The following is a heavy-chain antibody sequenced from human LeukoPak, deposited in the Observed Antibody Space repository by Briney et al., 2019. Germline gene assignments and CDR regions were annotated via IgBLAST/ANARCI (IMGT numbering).Heavy chain of an antibody. CDR1: GGSISSGGYY. CDR3: ARDQRGDSGSYLPYGMDV. J-gene: IGHJ6*02. V-gene: IGHV4-31*03. Sequence: SETLSLTCTVSGGSISSGGYYWSWIRQHPGKGLEWIGYIYYSGSTYYNPSLKSRVTISVDTSKNQFSLKLSSVTAADTAVYYCARDQRGDSGSYLPYGMDVWGRGTTVTVSS. D-gene: IGHD3-10*01. CDR2: IYYSGST.